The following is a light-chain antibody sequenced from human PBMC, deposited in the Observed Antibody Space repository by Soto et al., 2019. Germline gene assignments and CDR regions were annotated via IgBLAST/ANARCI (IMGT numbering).Light chain of an antibody. Sequence: DIQMTQSPSTLSVYVGDRVTITCRASQSISSWLAWYQQKPGKAPKLLIYDASSLQGGVPSRFSGSGSGTEFTLTISSLQPDDFATYYCQHYNGFYTFGQGPKLEIK. CDR1: QSISSW. CDR3: QHYNGFYT. V-gene: IGKV1-5*01. J-gene: IGKJ2*01. CDR2: DAS.